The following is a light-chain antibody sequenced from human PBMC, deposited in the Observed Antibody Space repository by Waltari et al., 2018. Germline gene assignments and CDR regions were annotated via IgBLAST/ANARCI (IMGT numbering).Light chain of an antibody. CDR3: AAWDDSLSRWL. CDR2: RNN. CDR1: SSNIGSNY. V-gene: IGLV1-47*01. Sequence: QSVLTQPPSASGTPGQRVTISCSGRSSNIGSNYVYWYQHVPGAAPELLIYRNNQRPSGGPDRFSGSKSGTSASLAISGLRSEDEADYYCAAWDDSLSRWLLGGGTKLTVL. J-gene: IGLJ3*02.